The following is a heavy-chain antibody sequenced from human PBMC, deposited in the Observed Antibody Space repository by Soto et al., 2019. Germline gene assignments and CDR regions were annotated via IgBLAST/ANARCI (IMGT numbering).Heavy chain of an antibody. CDR3: ARDLGLLKSLFDY. D-gene: IGHD3-16*01. Sequence: GGSLRLSCAASGFSFSISPMHWVRQAPGKGPEWVALISYDGTNKFYADSVKGRFTISRDNSKSTLYLQVDSLRPEDAAVYYCARDLGLLKSLFDYWGQGTLVTVSS. CDR2: ISYDGTNK. V-gene: IGHV3-30-3*01. CDR1: GFSFSISP. J-gene: IGHJ4*02.